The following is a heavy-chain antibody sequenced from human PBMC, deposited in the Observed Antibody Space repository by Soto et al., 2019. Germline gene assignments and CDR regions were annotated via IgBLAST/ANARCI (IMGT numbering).Heavy chain of an antibody. CDR3: ATVRWELHDAFDI. Sequence: QVQLQESGPGLVKPSQTLSLTCTVSGGSISTGGYYWSRIRQHPGRGLEWIGYIYHSGMTFSNPSLQSRVAISIDTSENQFSLKLSSVTAADTAVYYCATVRWELHDAFDIWGHGTMVSVSS. V-gene: IGHV4-31*03. CDR2: IYHSGMT. J-gene: IGHJ3*02. CDR1: GGSISTGGYY. D-gene: IGHD4-17*01.